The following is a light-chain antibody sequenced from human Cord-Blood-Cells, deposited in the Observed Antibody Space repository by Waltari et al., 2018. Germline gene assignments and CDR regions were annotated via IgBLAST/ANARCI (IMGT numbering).Light chain of an antibody. J-gene: IGLJ3*02. CDR1: RYHIGRST. CDR2: SNN. CDR3: AAWDDSLNGWV. Sequence: QPVLSPPPSASAPPGQRVTIACSGSRYHIGRSTVHCYHQLPGTAPKLLIYSNNQRPSGFPDRFSGSKSGTSASLAISGLQSEDEADYYCAAWDDSLNGWVFGGGTKLTVL. V-gene: IGLV1-44*01.